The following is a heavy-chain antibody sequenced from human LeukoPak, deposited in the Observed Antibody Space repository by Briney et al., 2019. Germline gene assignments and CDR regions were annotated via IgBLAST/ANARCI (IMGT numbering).Heavy chain of an antibody. CDR3: ARDHGPYYDFWSGYYPGYMDV. J-gene: IGHJ6*03. CDR1: GGSISSHY. CDR2: IYYNGST. V-gene: IGHV4-59*11. D-gene: IGHD3-3*01. Sequence: SETLSLTCTVSGGSISSHYWSWIRQPPGKGLEWIGYIYYNGSTNYNPSLKSRVTISVDTSKNQFSLKLSSVTAADTAVYYCARDHGPYYDFWSGYYPGYMDVWGKGTTVTVSS.